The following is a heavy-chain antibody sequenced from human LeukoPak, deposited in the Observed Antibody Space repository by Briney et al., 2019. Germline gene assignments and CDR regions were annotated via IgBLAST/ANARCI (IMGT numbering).Heavy chain of an antibody. V-gene: IGHV3-23*01. CDR1: GFTVSSSA. J-gene: IGHJ4*02. D-gene: IGHD2-15*01. CDR2: ISNNGGYT. CDR3: AKQLGYCSDGSCYFPY. Sequence: GGSLRLSCAAPGFTVSSSAMSWVRQAPGKGLEWVSAISNNGGYTYYADSVQGRFTIARDNSKSTLCLQMNSLRAEDTAVYYCAKQLGYCSDGSCYFPYWGQGTLVSVSS.